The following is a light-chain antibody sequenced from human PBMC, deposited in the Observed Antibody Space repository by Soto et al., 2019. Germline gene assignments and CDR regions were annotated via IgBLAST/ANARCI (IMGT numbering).Light chain of an antibody. CDR3: QRCYTTPHT. CDR1: QTIKSY. V-gene: IGKV1-39*01. CDR2: GAS. J-gene: IGKJ2*01. Sequence: DIQMTQSPSSLSASVGDRVTITCRASQTIKSYLNWYQHKPGKAPQLLISGASSLQGGDPSRFRGSASGPEVTRTISSLQPEDIATYYCQRCYTTPHTFGQGTKLDLK.